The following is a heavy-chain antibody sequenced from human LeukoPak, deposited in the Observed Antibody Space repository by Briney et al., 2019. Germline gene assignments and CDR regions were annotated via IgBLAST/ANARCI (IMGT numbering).Heavy chain of an antibody. CDR1: GFTFDVYG. V-gene: IGHV3-20*01. D-gene: IGHD3-10*01. J-gene: IGHJ4*02. Sequence: GGSLRLSCVASGFTFDVYGIGWVRQAPGKGLEWVSGINWNGGSTDYADSVKGRFTISRDNAKNSVSLRVEDTALYHCVLTSGSGSYRGYLNYWGQGTLVTVSS. CDR2: INWNGGST. CDR3: VLTSGSGSYRGYLNY.